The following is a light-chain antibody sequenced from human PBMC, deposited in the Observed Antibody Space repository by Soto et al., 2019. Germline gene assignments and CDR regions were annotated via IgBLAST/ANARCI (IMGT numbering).Light chain of an antibody. CDR3: HQRQSWPRT. J-gene: IGKJ1*01. CDR1: QYVGSR. CDR2: YMS. Sequence: EIVLTQSAAALSWSRGGTATLSCRASQYVGSRLAWYQHKPGQAPRLLIYYMSKRATGIPARFSGSGSGTDFTLTISSLAPDDFAIYYCHQRQSWPRTFGQGTKVDIK. V-gene: IGKV3-11*01.